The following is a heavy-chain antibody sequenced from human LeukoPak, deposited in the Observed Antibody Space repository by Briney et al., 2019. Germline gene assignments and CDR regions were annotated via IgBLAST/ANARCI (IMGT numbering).Heavy chain of an antibody. Sequence: SGTLSLTCAVSGGSISSSNWWSWVRQPPGKGLEWIGEIYHSGSTNYNPSLKSRVTISVDKSKNQFSLKLSSVTAADTAVYYCARGHDYYDSSGYYGYWGQGTLVTVSS. J-gene: IGHJ4*02. D-gene: IGHD3-22*01. CDR3: ARGHDYYDSSGYYGY. V-gene: IGHV4-4*02. CDR2: IYHSGST. CDR1: GGSISSSNW.